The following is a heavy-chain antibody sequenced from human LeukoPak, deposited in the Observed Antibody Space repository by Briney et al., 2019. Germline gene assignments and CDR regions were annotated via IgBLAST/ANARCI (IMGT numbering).Heavy chain of an antibody. CDR2: ISSNGGST. Sequence: GGSLRLSCAASGFTFSSYAMHWVRQAPGKGLEYVSAISSNGGSTYYANSVKGRFTISRDNSKNTLYLQMGSLRAEDMAVYYCARVAYYGSGSYYFGSRMGMDVWGQGTTVTVSS. CDR1: GFTFSSYA. CDR3: ARVAYYGSGSYYFGSRMGMDV. J-gene: IGHJ6*02. D-gene: IGHD3-10*01. V-gene: IGHV3-64*01.